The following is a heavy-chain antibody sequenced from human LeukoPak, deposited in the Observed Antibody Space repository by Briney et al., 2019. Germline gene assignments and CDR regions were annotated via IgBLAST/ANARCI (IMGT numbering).Heavy chain of an antibody. CDR1: GFDFNYYD. CDR2: ISSSSSYI. D-gene: IGHD3-16*01. CDR3: ARRGGLSSGRGFDH. J-gene: IGHJ4*02. Sequence: GGSLRLSCVASGFDFNYYDMNWVRQAPGKGLEWVSSISSSSSYIYFADSRKGRFTISRDNANSSVFLQINSLRPEDTAVYYCARRGGLSSGRGFDHWGQGTLVTVS. V-gene: IGHV3-21*01.